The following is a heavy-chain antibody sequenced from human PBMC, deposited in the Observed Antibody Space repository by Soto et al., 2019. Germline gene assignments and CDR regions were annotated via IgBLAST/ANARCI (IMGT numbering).Heavy chain of an antibody. CDR2: INPNSGGT. J-gene: IGHJ6*02. D-gene: IGHD2-21*01. Sequence: AASVKVCCKASGYTFTGYYMHWVRQAPGQGLEWMGWINPNSGGTNYAQKFQGWVTMTRDTSISTAYMELSRLRSDDTAVYYCARVEGIPRKDYYGMDVWGQGTTVTVSS. CDR1: GYTFTGYY. CDR3: ARVEGIPRKDYYGMDV. V-gene: IGHV1-2*04.